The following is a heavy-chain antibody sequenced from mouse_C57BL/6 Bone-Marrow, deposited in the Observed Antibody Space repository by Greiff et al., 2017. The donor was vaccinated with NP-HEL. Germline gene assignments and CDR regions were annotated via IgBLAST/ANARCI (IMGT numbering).Heavy chain of an antibody. CDR1: GFTFSSYA. J-gene: IGHJ2*01. D-gene: IGHD1-1*01. V-gene: IGHV5-4*03. Sequence: EVKVVESGGGLVKPGGSLKLSCAASGFTFSSYAMSWVRQTPEKRLEWVATISDGGSYTYYPDNVKGRFTISRDNAKNNLYLQMSHLKSEDTAMYYCASSYYYGSPYYFDYWGQGTTLTVSS. CDR3: ASSYYYGSPYYFDY. CDR2: ISDGGSYT.